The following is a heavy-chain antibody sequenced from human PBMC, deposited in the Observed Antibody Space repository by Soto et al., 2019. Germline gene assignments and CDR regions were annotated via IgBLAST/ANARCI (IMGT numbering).Heavy chain of an antibody. D-gene: IGHD3-22*01. Sequence: PGGSLRLSCAASGFTFSSYAMSWVRQAPGKGLEWVSAISGSGGYTNYADSVKGRFIVSRDSPKNTLYLQMDSLRAEDTAVYYCAREAIIVIAAPEYYFDYWGQGTLVTVSS. V-gene: IGHV3-23*01. CDR2: ISGSGGYT. J-gene: IGHJ4*02. CDR3: AREAIIVIAAPEYYFDY. CDR1: GFTFSSYA.